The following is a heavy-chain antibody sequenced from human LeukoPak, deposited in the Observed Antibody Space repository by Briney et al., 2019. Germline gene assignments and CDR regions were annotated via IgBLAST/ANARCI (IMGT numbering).Heavy chain of an antibody. V-gene: IGHV4-39*01. D-gene: IGHD2-21*02. CDR3: ARQPGGVTNYFDY. J-gene: IGHJ4*02. CDR2: IYYSGST. CDR1: GGSISSSSYY. Sequence: PSETLSLTCSVSGGSISSSSYYWGWIRQPPGKGRGWIGSIYYSGSTYYNPSLKSRVTISVDSSRNQFSLKLSSVTAADTAVYYCARQPGGVTNYFDYWGQGTLVTVSS.